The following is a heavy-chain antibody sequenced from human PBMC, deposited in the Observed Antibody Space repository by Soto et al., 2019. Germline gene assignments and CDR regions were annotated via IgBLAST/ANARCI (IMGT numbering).Heavy chain of an antibody. CDR1: GFTFSSYG. Sequence: GGSLRLSCAASGFTFSSYGMHWVRQAPGKGLEWVAVIWYDGSNKYYADSVKGRFTISRDNSKNTLYLQMNSLRAEDTAVYYCARDDNLWSGYYFDYWGQGTLVTVSS. CDR3: ARDDNLWSGYYFDY. CDR2: IWYDGSNK. J-gene: IGHJ4*02. V-gene: IGHV3-33*01. D-gene: IGHD3-3*01.